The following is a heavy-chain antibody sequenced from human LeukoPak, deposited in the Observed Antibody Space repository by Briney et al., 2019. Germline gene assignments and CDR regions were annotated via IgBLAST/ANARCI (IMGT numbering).Heavy chain of an antibody. CDR3: AREDDILTAFDY. J-gene: IGHJ4*02. Sequence: SETPSLTCTVSGGSISSYYWSWIRQPPGKGLEWIGYIYYSGSTNYNPSLKSRVTISVDTSKNQFSLKLSSVTAADTAVYYCAREDDILTAFDYLGQGTLVTVSS. V-gene: IGHV4-59*01. D-gene: IGHD3-9*01. CDR1: GGSISSYY. CDR2: IYYSGST.